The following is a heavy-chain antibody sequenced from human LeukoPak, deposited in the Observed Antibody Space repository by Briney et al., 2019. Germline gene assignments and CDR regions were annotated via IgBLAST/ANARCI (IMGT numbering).Heavy chain of an antibody. J-gene: IGHJ4*02. CDR3: ASDRPNTGYDFDC. D-gene: IGHD5-12*01. Sequence: GGSLRLSCAASGFAFSSYSMNWVRQAPVKGLEWRSYITSSSSSIFYADSVKGRFTISRDNAKNSPYLQMHSLRDDDTAVYYCASDRPNTGYDFDCWGQGALVTVSS. V-gene: IGHV3-48*02. CDR2: ITSSSSSI. CDR1: GFAFSSYS.